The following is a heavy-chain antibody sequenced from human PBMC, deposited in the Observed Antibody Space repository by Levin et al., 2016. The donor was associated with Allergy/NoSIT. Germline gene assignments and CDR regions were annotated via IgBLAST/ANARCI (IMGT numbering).Heavy chain of an antibody. Sequence: WIRQPPGKGLEWIGYIYSNGGTYYNPSFRSRLSMSEDTSKNQLSLNLASVTVADTAVYYCARVRTDCSPPSCYKGWFDSWGQGAPVTVSS. D-gene: IGHD2-2*02. J-gene: IGHJ5*01. CDR2: IYSNGGT. CDR3: ARVRTDCSPPSCYKGWFDS. V-gene: IGHV4-30-4*01.